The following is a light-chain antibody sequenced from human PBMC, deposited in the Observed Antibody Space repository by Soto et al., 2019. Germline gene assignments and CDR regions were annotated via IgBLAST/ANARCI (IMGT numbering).Light chain of an antibody. CDR1: QSVTSNY. CDR3: QQYGTSPLT. J-gene: IGKJ4*01. CDR2: GVS. Sequence: EILLTQSPGTVSLSPGERATLSCRARQSVTSNYLAWYQQKPGQAPRLLIYGVSSRATGIPDRFSGSGSGTDFTLTISRVEPEDFAVYFCQQYGTSPLTFGGGTKVDIK. V-gene: IGKV3-20*01.